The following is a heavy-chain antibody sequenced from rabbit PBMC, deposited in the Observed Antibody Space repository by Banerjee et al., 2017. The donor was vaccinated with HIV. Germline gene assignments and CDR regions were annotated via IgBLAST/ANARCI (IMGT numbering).Heavy chain of an antibody. CDR1: GFSFSSSYY. J-gene: IGHJ4*01. CDR2: IYAGSSGST. Sequence: QSLEESGGDLVKPGASLTLTCTASGFSFSSSYYMCWVRQAPGKGLEWIACIYAGSSGSTYYASWAKGRFTISKTSSTTVTLQMTSLTAADTATYFCARDRAGSSDYKYYFNLWGQGTLVTVS. V-gene: IGHV1S40*01. CDR3: ARDRAGSSDYKYYFNL. D-gene: IGHD8-1*01.